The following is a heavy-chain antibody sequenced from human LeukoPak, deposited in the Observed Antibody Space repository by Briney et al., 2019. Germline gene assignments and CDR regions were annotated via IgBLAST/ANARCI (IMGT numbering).Heavy chain of an antibody. CDR1: GFTFSSYA. D-gene: IGHD2-2*02. CDR3: AREYCSSTSCYNAYGMDV. V-gene: IGHV3-30*04. Sequence: GGSLRLSCAASGFTFSSYAMHWVRQAPGKGLEWVAVISYDGSNKYYADSVKGRFTISRDNSKNTPYLQMNSLRAEDTAVYYCAREYCSSTSCYNAYGMDVWGKGTTVTVSS. J-gene: IGHJ6*04. CDR2: ISYDGSNK.